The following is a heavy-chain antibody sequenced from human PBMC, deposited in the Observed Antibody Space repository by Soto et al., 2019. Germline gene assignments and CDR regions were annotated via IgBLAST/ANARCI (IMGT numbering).Heavy chain of an antibody. Sequence: GGSLRLSCAASGFTFSSDAMSWVRQAPGKGLEWVSAISGSGGSTYYADSVKGRFTISRDNSKSTLYLQMNSLRAEDTAVYYCGKGRSYYYYYGVYVWGQGTTVTVSS. CDR2: ISGSGGST. CDR3: GKGRSYYYYYGVYV. V-gene: IGHV3-23*01. CDR1: GFTFSSDA. J-gene: IGHJ6*02. D-gene: IGHD1-26*01.